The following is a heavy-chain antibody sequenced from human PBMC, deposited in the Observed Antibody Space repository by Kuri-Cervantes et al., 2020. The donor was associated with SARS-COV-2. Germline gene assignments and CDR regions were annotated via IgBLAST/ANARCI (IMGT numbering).Heavy chain of an antibody. J-gene: IGHJ4*02. CDR1: GLTFTSYA. CDR2: ISYDGSNK. CDR3: ARDWDDYGDYGFDY. V-gene: IGHV3-30*03. D-gene: IGHD4-17*01. Sequence: GESLKISCAVSGLTFTSYAMHWVRQAPGKGLEWVALISYDGSNKYYADSVKGRFTISRDNSKNTLYLQMNSLRAEDTAVYYCARDWDDYGDYGFDYWGQGTLVTVSS.